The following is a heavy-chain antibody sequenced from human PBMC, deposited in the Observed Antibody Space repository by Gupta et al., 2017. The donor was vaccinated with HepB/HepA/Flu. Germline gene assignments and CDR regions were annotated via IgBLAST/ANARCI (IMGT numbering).Heavy chain of an antibody. CDR1: GGSISSYY. D-gene: IGHD6-6*01. CDR2: IYYSGST. CDR3: AREYSSLFNWFDP. Sequence: QVQLQESGPGLVKPSETLSLTCTVSGGSISSYYWSWIRQPPGKGLEWIGYIYYSGSTNYNPSRKSRVTISVDTSKNQFSLKLSSVTAADTAVYYCAREYSSLFNWFDPWGQGTLVTVSS. V-gene: IGHV4-59*01. J-gene: IGHJ5*02.